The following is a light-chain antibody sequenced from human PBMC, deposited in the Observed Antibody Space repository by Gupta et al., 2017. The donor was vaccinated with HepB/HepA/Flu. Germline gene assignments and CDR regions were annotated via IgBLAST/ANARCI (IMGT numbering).Light chain of an antibody. V-gene: IGKV2-30*01. CDR3: RQGKHWPST. CDR2: KVF. J-gene: IGKJ2*01. CDR1: QRRVYSDGNTY. Sequence: VMTQSPSSLPVSLGQTASISCRSSQRRVYSDGNTYLNWLQQRPGQPPRRLIYKVFNRDSAVPDRFSGSGSRTDFTLKISRMEAEDAVVYYCRQGKHWPSTFGQGTKLEI.